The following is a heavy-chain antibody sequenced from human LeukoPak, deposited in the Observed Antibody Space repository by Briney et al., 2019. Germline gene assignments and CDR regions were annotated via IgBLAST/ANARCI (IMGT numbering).Heavy chain of an antibody. CDR2: INPSGGST. Sequence: GASVKVSRKASGYTFTAYFFHWVRRAPGQGLEWLGIINPSGGSTNYAQKLQGRVTMTTDTSTSTAYMELRSLRSDDTAVYYCARDHYYDRSNWFDPWGQGTLVTVSS. D-gene: IGHD3-22*01. CDR1: GYTFTAYF. V-gene: IGHV1-46*01. J-gene: IGHJ5*02. CDR3: ARDHYYDRSNWFDP.